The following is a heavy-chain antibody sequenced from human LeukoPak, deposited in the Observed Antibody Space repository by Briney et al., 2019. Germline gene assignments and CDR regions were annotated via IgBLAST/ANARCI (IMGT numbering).Heavy chain of an antibody. J-gene: IGHJ4*02. CDR2: IYTSGST. D-gene: IGHD3-22*01. Sequence: SETLSLICTVSGGSISSGSYYWSWIRQPAGKGLEWIGRIYTSGSTNYNPSLKSRVTISVDTSKNQFSLKLSSVTAADTAVYYCARVAGPYYYDSSGPFDYWGQGSLVTVSS. V-gene: IGHV4-61*02. CDR1: GGSISSGSYY. CDR3: ARVAGPYYYDSSGPFDY.